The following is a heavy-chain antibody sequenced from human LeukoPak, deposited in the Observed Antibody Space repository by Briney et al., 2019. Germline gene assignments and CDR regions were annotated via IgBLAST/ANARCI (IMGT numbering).Heavy chain of an antibody. J-gene: IGHJ4*02. CDR2: IYTSGNT. V-gene: IGHV4-4*07. D-gene: IGHD1-7*01. Sequence: PSETLSLTCTVSGGSISSYYWSWIQQPAGKGLEWIGRIYTSGNTNYNPSLKSRVTMSVDTSKNQFSLKLSSVTAADTAVYYCARARSLPGTTSIFDYWGQGTLVTVSS. CDR1: GGSISSYY. CDR3: ARARSLPGTTSIFDY.